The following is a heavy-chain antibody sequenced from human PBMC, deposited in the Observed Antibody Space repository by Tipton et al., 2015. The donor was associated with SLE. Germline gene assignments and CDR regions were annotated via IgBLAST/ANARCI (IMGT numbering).Heavy chain of an antibody. J-gene: IGHJ4*02. V-gene: IGHV3-30*02. CDR2: IRCDGTNK. CDR1: GFIFSNYG. Sequence: SLRLSCAASGFIFSNYGIHWVRQAPGKGLEWVAFIRCDGTNKYYADSVKGRFTISRDTAKNSLYLQMNSLRPEDTALYYCVRDRGVVTAALGYWGQGTQVTVSS. D-gene: IGHD2-15*01. CDR3: VRDRGVVTAALGY.